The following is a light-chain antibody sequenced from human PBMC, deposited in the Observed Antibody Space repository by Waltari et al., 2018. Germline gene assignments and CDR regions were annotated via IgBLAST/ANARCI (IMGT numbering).Light chain of an antibody. CDR2: NDN. J-gene: IGLJ1*01. Sequence: QSVLPQPPSASGTPGQRVTTPCSGRGSNLGIKSVNWYQQHPETAPKLLIYNDNRRPSGVPDRFSGSKSGSSASLAISGLQSDDEANYYCAAWDDSLNGLSFGTGTRVTVL. CDR3: AAWDDSLNGLS. V-gene: IGLV1-44*01. CDR1: GSNLGIKS.